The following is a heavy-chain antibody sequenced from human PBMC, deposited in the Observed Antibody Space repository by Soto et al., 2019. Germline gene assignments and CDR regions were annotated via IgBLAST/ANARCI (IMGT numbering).Heavy chain of an antibody. J-gene: IGHJ4*02. D-gene: IGHD6-13*01. CDR3: ARDSPAGHSFDY. CDR2: IYYSGST. CDR1: GGSINNYY. Sequence: PSETLSLTCTVSGGSINNYYWSWIRQPPGKGLEWIGYIYYSGSTNYNPSLKSRVTILVDTSKNEISLKLSSVTAADTAVYYCARDSPAGHSFDYWGQGTLVPVSS. V-gene: IGHV4-59*01.